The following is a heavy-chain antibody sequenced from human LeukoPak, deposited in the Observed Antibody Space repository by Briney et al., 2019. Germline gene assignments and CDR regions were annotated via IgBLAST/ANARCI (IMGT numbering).Heavy chain of an antibody. J-gene: IGHJ4*02. V-gene: IGHV3-23*01. D-gene: IGHD6-19*01. CDR1: GFTFSSYA. CDR3: AKSSRYGTGWYGRIDY. CDR2: ISGSGGST. Sequence: PGGSLRLSCAASGFTFSSYAMSWVRQAPGKGLEWVSAISGSGGSTYYADSVKGRFTISRDNSKNMLYLQLNSLRAEDTAVYYCAKSSRYGTGWYGRIDYWGQGTLVTVS.